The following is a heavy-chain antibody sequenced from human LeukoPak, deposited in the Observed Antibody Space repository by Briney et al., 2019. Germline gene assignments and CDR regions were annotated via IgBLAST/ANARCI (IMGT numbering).Heavy chain of an antibody. Sequence: AASVKVSCKASGYTFTSYGISWVRQAPGQGLEWMGWISAYNGNTNYAQKLQGRVTMTTDTSTSTAYMELRSLRSDDTAVYYCARGTVRGVIIWPSDYWGQGTLVTVSS. J-gene: IGHJ4*02. CDR3: ARGTVRGVIIWPSDY. V-gene: IGHV1-18*01. D-gene: IGHD3-10*02. CDR2: ISAYNGNT. CDR1: GYTFTSYG.